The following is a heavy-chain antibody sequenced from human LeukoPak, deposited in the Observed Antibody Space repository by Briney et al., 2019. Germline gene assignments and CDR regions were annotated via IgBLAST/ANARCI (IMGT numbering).Heavy chain of an antibody. CDR1: GYTFTSYG. CDR3: ARESATMIVGFDP. J-gene: IGHJ5*02. V-gene: IGHV1-69*13. CDR2: IIPIFGTA. D-gene: IGHD3-22*01. Sequence: GASVKVSCKASGYTFTSYGISWVRQAPGQGLEWMGGIIPIFGTANYAQKFQGRVTITADESTSTAYMELSSLRSEDTAVYYCARESATMIVGFDPWGQGTLVTVSS.